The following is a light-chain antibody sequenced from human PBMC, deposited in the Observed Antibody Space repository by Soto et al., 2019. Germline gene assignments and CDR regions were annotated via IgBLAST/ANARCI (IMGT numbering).Light chain of an antibody. CDR2: GAS. CDR3: QQYDNWPPMT. J-gene: IGKJ1*01. Sequence: EIVMTQSPAILSVSPGERATLSCRASQRVNSNLAWYQQKPGRAPRLLIYGASTRVSGIPARFSGSGSGTEFTLTISSLQSEDFAVYYCQQYDNWPPMTFGQGTQVEIK. V-gene: IGKV3-15*01. CDR1: QRVNSN.